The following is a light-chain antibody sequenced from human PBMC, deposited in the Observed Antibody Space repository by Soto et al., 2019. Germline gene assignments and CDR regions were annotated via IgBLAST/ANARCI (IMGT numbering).Light chain of an antibody. CDR2: AAS. CDR3: QQSYRTPRT. V-gene: IGKV1-39*01. CDR1: QSISSY. J-gene: IGKJ1*01. Sequence: DIQMTQSPSSLSASVGDRVTITCRASQSISSYLNWYQQKPGKAPKLLIYAASRLQSGVPSRFSGSGSATDFTLTISSLQPEDFATYYCQQSYRTPRTFGQGTKVEIK.